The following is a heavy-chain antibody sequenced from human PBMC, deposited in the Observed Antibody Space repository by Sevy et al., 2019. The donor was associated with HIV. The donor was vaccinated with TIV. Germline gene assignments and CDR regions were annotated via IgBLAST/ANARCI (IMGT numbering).Heavy chain of an antibody. V-gene: IGHV3-21*01. CDR2: ISNSSSYI. D-gene: IGHD6-13*01. J-gene: IGHJ6*02. CDR3: ASEKEQLVLWPYYGMDV. CDR1: GLRFSNYN. Sequence: GGSLRLSCAASGLRFSNYNMNWVRQAPRQGLEWVACISNSSSYIYYVDSVKGRFTISRDNAKNSLYLQMNSLRAEDTAVYYCASEKEQLVLWPYYGMDVWGQGTTVTVSS.